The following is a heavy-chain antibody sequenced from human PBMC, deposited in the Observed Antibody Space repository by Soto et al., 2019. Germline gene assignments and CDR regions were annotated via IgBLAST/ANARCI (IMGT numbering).Heavy chain of an antibody. V-gene: IGHV3-23*01. J-gene: IGHJ4*02. Sequence: GGSLRLSCAASGFTFSSYAMSWVRQAPGKGLEWVSAISGSGGSTYYADSVKGRFTISRDNSKNTLYLQMNSLRAEDTAVYYCAKGYSGSYWLFDYWSQRTLVTVSS. CDR1: GFTFSSYA. CDR3: AKGYSGSYWLFDY. D-gene: IGHD1-26*01. CDR2: ISGSGGST.